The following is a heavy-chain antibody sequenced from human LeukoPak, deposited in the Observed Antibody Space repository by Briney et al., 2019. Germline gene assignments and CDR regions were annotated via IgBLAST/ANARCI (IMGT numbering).Heavy chain of an antibody. CDR3: ARHDLGGSSPFDY. Sequence: ASVKVSCKTSGYTFTNYYMHWVRQAPGQGLEWMGIINPSGTSTTYAQKFPGRVTMTRDTSTSTDFMELSSLRSEDTALYYCARHDLGGSSPFDYWGQGTLVSVSS. D-gene: IGHD2-15*01. J-gene: IGHJ4*02. CDR1: GYTFTNYY. V-gene: IGHV1-46*01. CDR2: INPSGTST.